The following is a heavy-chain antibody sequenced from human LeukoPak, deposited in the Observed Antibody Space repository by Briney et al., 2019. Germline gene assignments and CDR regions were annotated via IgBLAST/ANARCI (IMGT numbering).Heavy chain of an antibody. CDR3: ARDDHYNYYYMDV. J-gene: IGHJ6*03. CDR2: IRSKANGGTT. V-gene: IGHV3-49*03. CDR1: GFTFGDYA. Sequence: PGRSLRLSCTASGFTFGDYAMSWFRQAPGKGLEWVGFIRSKANGGTTEYAASVKGRFTISRDDSKSIAYLQMNSLKTEDTAVYYCARDDHYNYYYMDVWGKGTTVTVSS.